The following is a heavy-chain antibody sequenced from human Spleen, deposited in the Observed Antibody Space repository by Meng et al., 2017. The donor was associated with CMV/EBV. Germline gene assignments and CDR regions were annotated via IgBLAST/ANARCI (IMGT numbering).Heavy chain of an antibody. J-gene: IGHJ4*02. Sequence: KTSGYTCTSYGISGVRQAPGQGLEWMGWITTYNANTNYAQKFQGRVTMTTDTSTSTAYMELRSLRSDDTAVYYCASSPFGAVTSYLDYWGQGTLVTVSS. CDR3: ASSPFGAVTSYLDY. CDR1: GYTCTSYG. V-gene: IGHV1-18*01. D-gene: IGHD3-3*01. CDR2: ITTYNANT.